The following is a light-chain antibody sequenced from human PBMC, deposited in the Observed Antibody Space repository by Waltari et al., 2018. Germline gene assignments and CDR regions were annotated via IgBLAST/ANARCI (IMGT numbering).Light chain of an antibody. J-gene: IGLJ2*01. CDR1: NSDVGSYNV. CDR2: GVT. V-gene: IGLV2-23*02. Sequence: QSALTQPASVSGSLGQSITISCTGTNSDVGSYNVVSWHQQHPGKAPKLLLYGVTKRPSGVSSGFAGSKSGNTASMTISGLQAEDEADYYCSSYAGDNIVVFGGGTKLTVL. CDR3: SSYAGDNIVV.